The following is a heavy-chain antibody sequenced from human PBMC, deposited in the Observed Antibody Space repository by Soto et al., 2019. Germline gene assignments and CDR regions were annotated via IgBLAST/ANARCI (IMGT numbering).Heavy chain of an antibody. J-gene: IGHJ3*02. Sequence: TLSLTCTVSGGSSSSGGYYWSWIRQHPGKGLEWIGYIYYSGSTYYNPSLKSRVTISVDTSKNQFSLKLSSVTAADTAVYYCARQAMLADAFDIWGQGTMVTVSS. D-gene: IGHD2-8*01. V-gene: IGHV4-31*03. CDR1: GGSSSSGGYY. CDR3: ARQAMLADAFDI. CDR2: IYYSGST.